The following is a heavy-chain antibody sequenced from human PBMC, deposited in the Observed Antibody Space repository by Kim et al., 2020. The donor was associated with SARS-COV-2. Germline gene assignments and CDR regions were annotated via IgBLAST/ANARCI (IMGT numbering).Heavy chain of an antibody. CDR2: ISWNSGSI. J-gene: IGHJ3*02. D-gene: IGHD6-13*01. CDR1: GFTFGDYA. CDR3: AKAAGGSSRGYSSSWHWGAFDI. V-gene: IGHV3-9*01. Sequence: GGSLRLSCAASGFTFGDYAMHWVRQAPGKGLEWVSGISWNSGSIGYADSVKGRFTISRDNAKNSLYLQMNSLRAEDTALYYCAKAAGGSSRGYSSSWHWGAFDIWGQGTMVTVSS.